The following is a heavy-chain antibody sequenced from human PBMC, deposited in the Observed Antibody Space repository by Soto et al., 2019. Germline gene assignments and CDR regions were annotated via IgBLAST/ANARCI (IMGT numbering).Heavy chain of an antibody. V-gene: IGHV1-69*12. CDR2: IIPIFGTA. CDR1: GGTFSSYA. D-gene: IGHD3-10*01. CDR3: ARVDITMVRPYSYGMDV. Sequence: QVQLVQSGAEVKKPGSSVKVSCKASGGTFSSYAISWVRQAPGQGLEWMGGIIPIFGTANYAQKFQGRVTITADESTSTAYMELGSLRSEDTAVYYCARVDITMVRPYSYGMDVWGQGTTVTVSS. J-gene: IGHJ6*02.